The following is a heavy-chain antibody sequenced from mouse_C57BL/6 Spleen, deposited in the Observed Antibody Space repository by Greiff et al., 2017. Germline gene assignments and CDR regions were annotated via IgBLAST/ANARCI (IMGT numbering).Heavy chain of an antibody. Sequence: EVHLVESGGGLVQPGGSLSLSCAASGFTFTDYYMSWVRQPPGKALEWLGFIRNKANGYTTEYSASVKGRFTISRDNSQSILYLQMNALRAEDSATYYCARSYYGSSYDYWGQGTTLTVSS. V-gene: IGHV7-3*01. CDR3: ARSYYGSSYDY. D-gene: IGHD1-1*01. CDR1: GFTFTDYY. CDR2: IRNKANGYTT. J-gene: IGHJ2*01.